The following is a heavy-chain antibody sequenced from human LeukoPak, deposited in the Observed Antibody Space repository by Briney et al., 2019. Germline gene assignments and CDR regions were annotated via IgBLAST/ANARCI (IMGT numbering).Heavy chain of an antibody. Sequence: GGSLRLSCATSGFIFSSDSMIWVRQAPGKGLEWVSSISSTGAYIYYADSLKGRFTISRDNAKNSLYLQMNSLRAEDTAVYYCARSLIVGAATGWFDPWGQGTLVTVSS. CDR2: ISSTGAYI. D-gene: IGHD1-26*01. J-gene: IGHJ5*02. CDR1: GFIFSSDS. V-gene: IGHV3-21*04. CDR3: ARSLIVGAATGWFDP.